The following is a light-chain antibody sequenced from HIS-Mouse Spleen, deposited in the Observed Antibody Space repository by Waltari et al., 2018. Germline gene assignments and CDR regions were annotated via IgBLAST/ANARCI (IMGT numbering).Light chain of an antibody. Sequence: SYELTQPPSVSVSPGQTARITCSGDALPKKYAYWYQQKSGQAPVLVIYEDSKRPSGSHERFYGSSSGTMATLTISGAQVGDEADYYCYSTDSSGNHRVFGGGTKLTVL. CDR1: ALPKKY. CDR3: YSTDSSGNHRV. CDR2: EDS. V-gene: IGLV3-10*01. J-gene: IGLJ2*01.